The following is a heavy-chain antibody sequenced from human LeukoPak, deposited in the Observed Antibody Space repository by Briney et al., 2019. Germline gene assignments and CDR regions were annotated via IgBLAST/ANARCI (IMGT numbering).Heavy chain of an antibody. V-gene: IGHV1-69*13. J-gene: IGHJ2*01. D-gene: IGHD2-21*02. CDR2: IIPIFGTA. Sequence: VASVKVSCKASGGTFSSYAISWVRQAPGQGLEWMGGIIPIFGTANYAQKFQGRVTITADESTSTAYMELSSLRSEDTAVYYCARQVVVTAIHYWYFDLWGRGTLVTVSS. CDR1: GGTFSSYA. CDR3: ARQVVVTAIHYWYFDL.